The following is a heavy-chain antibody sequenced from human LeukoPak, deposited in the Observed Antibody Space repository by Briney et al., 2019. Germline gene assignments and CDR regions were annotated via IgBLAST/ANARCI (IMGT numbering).Heavy chain of an antibody. J-gene: IGHJ3*02. CDR3: AREGALTVTKDAFDI. CDR2: ISSSGSTI. V-gene: IGHV3-48*04. D-gene: IGHD4-17*01. Sequence: GGSLRLSCAASGFTFSSYTMNWVRQAPGKGLEWVSYISSSGSTIYYADSVKGRFTISRDNAKNSLYLQMNSLRAEDTAVYYCAREGALTVTKDAFDIWGQGTMVTVSS. CDR1: GFTFSSYT.